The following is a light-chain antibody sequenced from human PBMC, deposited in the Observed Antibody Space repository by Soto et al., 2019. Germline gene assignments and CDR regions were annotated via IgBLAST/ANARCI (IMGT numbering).Light chain of an antibody. V-gene: IGLV2-14*01. J-gene: IGLJ1*01. CDR1: SSDVGSDTY. CDR3: GSCSGSSTLDV. CDR2: EVS. Sequence: QSALTQPASASGSPGQSITVSCTGTSSDVGSDTYVSWYRQLPGKAPQPLIFEVSNRPSGLSARFWGTRSGNAAYLTISGLQGWNEADYYCGSCSGSSTLDVFGSGTKVTVL.